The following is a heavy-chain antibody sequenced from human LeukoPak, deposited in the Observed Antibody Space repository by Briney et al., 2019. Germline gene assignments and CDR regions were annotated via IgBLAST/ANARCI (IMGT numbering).Heavy chain of an antibody. CDR1: GFTFSTNA. CDR2: ISGSGAST. V-gene: IGHV3-23*01. D-gene: IGHD1-26*01. CDR3: AKDVGKWESLHFFDY. J-gene: IGHJ4*02. Sequence: GGSLRLSCLTSGFTFSTNAMSWVRQAPGKGLEWISGISGSGASTYYADSVTGRFTISRDNSRNTLYLQMNSLRGDDTAVYYCAKDVGKWESLHFFDYWGQGTLVTASS.